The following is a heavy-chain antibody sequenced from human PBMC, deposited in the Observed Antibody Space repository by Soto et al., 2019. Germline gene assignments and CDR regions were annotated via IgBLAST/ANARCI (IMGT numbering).Heavy chain of an antibody. CDR1: GFTFSKYG. Sequence: VQLVESGGGMVQPGTSLRLSCAASGFTFSKYGMHWVRQAPGKGLEWVALIWNDGIRKVYVDSVKGRFTISRDNSRNTRDWQRNNLRDENTPVYYCARDDDSDTNALDYWAPGTRVTVSS. J-gene: IGHJ4*02. CDR3: ARDDDSDTNALDY. V-gene: IGHV3-33*01. CDR2: IWNDGIRK. D-gene: IGHD2-21*02.